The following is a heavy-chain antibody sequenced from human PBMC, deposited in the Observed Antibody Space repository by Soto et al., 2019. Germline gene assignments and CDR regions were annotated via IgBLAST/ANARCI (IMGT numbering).Heavy chain of an antibody. Sequence: VGSLRLSCVVSGFIFSSSAMNWVRQAPGKGLEWVSTISGSGVSKYYADSVKGRFTISRDNSNNTVSLQMNSLRAEDAAVYYCAKDRSPGATTWNVYWGQGTLVTVSS. V-gene: IGHV3-23*01. CDR1: GFIFSSSA. J-gene: IGHJ4*02. CDR3: AKDRSPGATTWNVY. CDR2: ISGSGVSK. D-gene: IGHD1-26*01.